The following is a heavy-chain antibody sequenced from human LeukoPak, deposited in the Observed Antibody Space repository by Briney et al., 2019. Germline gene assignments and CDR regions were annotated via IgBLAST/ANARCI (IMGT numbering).Heavy chain of an antibody. CDR1: GFTFSSYW. J-gene: IGHJ4*02. V-gene: IGHV3-74*01. CDR2: INSDGSST. D-gene: IGHD6-13*01. Sequence: GGSLRLSCAASGFTFSSYWMHWVRQAPGKGLVWVSRINSDGSSTTYADSVKGRFTISRDNAKTTLYLQMNGLRAEDTAVYYCARDPSSSWYPGFDYWGQGTLVTVSS. CDR3: ARDPSSSWYPGFDY.